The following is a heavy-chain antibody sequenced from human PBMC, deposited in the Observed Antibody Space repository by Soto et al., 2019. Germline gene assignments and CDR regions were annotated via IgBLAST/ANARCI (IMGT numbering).Heavy chain of an antibody. Sequence: SETLSLTCTVSGVSINSADFYWSWIRQAPGKGLEWIGYIYHTGSSQHHPSLRGRVDISMDTSKNQFSLALRSVTAADPALYYCAREGLDTTLDYYFDYWDQG. CDR1: GVSINSADFY. CDR3: AREGLDTTLDYYFDY. CDR2: IYHTGSS. V-gene: IGHV4-30-4*01. D-gene: IGHD3-16*01. J-gene: IGHJ4*02.